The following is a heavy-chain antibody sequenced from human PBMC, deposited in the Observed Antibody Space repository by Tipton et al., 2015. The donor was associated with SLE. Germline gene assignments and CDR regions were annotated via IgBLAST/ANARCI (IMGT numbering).Heavy chain of an antibody. D-gene: IGHD1-26*01. CDR2: IYTSGST. J-gene: IGHJ4*02. Sequence: TLSLTCTVSGGSISSGSYYWSWIRQPAGKGLEWIGRIYTSGSTNYNPSLKSRVTISVDTSKNQFSLKLSSVTAADTAVYYCASVIGEEVGASPFDYWGQGTLVTVSS. CDR3: ASVIGEEVGASPFDY. CDR1: GGSISSGSYY. V-gene: IGHV4-61*02.